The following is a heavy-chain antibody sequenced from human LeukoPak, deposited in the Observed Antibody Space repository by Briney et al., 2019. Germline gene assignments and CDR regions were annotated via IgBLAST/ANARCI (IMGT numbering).Heavy chain of an antibody. V-gene: IGHV3-20*04. CDR1: GFTVSSNY. CDR2: INWNGGST. D-gene: IGHD2-2*01. CDR3: AREPSRGTYYMDV. Sequence: GGSLRLSCAASGFTVSSNYMSWVRQAPGKGLEWVSGINWNGGSTGYADSVKGRFTVSRDNAKNSLYLQMNSLRAEDTALYYCAREPSRGTYYMDVWGKGTTVTVSS. J-gene: IGHJ6*03.